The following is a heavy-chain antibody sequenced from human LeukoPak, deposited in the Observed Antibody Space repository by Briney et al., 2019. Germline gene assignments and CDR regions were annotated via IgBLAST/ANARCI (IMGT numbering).Heavy chain of an antibody. CDR3: ARYMGRNYYYGMDV. CDR2: INWNGGST. CDR1: GFTFDDYG. V-gene: IGHV3-20*01. J-gene: IGHJ6*02. Sequence: GGSLRLSCAASGFTFDDYGMSWVRQAPGKGLEWVSGINWNGGSTGYADSVKGRFTISRDNAKNSLYLQMHSLRAEDTALDHSARYMGRNYYYGMDVWGQGPTVTVSS. D-gene: IGHD3-16*01.